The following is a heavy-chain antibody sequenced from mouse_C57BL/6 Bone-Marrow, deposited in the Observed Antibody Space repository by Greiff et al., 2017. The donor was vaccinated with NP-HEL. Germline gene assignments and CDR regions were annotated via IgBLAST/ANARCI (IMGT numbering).Heavy chain of an antibody. J-gene: IGHJ4*01. Sequence: QVQLQQSGAELVKPGASVKISCKASGYAFSSYWMNWVKQRPGKGLEWIGQIYPGDGDTNYNGKFKGKATLTADKSSSTAYMQLSSLTSDDSAVYFCAREGEDGYYYYYAMDYWGQGTSVTVSS. CDR2: IYPGDGDT. CDR1: GYAFSSYW. V-gene: IGHV1-80*01. D-gene: IGHD2-3*01. CDR3: AREGEDGYYYYYAMDY.